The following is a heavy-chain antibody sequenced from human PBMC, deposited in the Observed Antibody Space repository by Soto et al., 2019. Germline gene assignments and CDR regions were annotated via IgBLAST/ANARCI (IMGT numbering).Heavy chain of an antibody. CDR1: GFTFSGYW. CDR3: ARLRLLSCSGGSCYGPLEK. CDR2: INTDGTTT. D-gene: IGHD2-15*01. J-gene: IGHJ4*02. Sequence: EVQLVESGGGLVQPGESLRLSCAASGFTFSGYWMHWVRQAPGKGLVWVSHINTDGTTTTYADSVKGRFTISRDNATNTLYLQMNSLRAEDTALYYCARLRLLSCSGGSCYGPLEKWGQGTLVTVSS. V-gene: IGHV3-74*01.